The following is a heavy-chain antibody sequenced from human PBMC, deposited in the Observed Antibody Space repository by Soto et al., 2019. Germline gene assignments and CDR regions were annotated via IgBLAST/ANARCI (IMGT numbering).Heavy chain of an antibody. Sequence: ASVKVSCKASGYTFTSYGISWVRQAPGQGLEWMGWISAYNGNTNYAQKLQGRVTMTTDTSTSTAYMELRSLRSDDTAVYYCARDLDSSSGYGDWFAPWGQGTLVTVSS. V-gene: IGHV1-18*01. CDR1: GYTFTSYG. D-gene: IGHD6-13*01. CDR3: ARDLDSSSGYGDWFAP. CDR2: ISAYNGNT. J-gene: IGHJ5*02.